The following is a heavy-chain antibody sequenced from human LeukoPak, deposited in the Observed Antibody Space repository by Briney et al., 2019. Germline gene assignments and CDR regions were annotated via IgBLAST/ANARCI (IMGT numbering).Heavy chain of an antibody. J-gene: IGHJ6*02. D-gene: IGHD1-1*01. Sequence: KPSETLSLTCTVSGGPISSYYRSWIRQPPGKGLEWIGYIYYSGSTNYNPSLKSRVTISVDTSKNQFSLKLSSVTAADTAVYYCARQGTYYYYGMDVWGQGTTVTVSS. V-gene: IGHV4-59*08. CDR2: IYYSGST. CDR3: ARQGTYYYYGMDV. CDR1: GGPISSYY.